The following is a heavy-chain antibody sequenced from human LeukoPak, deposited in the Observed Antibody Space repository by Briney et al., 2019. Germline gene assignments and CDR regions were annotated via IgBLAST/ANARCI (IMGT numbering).Heavy chain of an antibody. Sequence: GASVKVSCKASGYTFTNYYMYWLRQAPGQGLEWMGLINPSGGSTTYAQKFQGRVTMTRDTSTSAVYMELSSLRSEDTALYYCARAYYYDSSAYYPGGDYWGQGTLVTVSS. CDR1: GYTFTNYY. J-gene: IGHJ4*02. CDR3: ARAYYYDSSAYYPGGDY. CDR2: INPSGGST. D-gene: IGHD3-22*01. V-gene: IGHV1-46*01.